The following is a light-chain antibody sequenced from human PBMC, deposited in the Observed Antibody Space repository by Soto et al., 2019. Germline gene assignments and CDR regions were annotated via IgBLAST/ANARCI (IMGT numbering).Light chain of an antibody. V-gene: IGLV1-40*01. J-gene: IGLJ1*01. Sequence: QSVLTQPPSVSGAPGQRVTISCTGDSSNIGTPHDVQWYQQFPGTVPKLLIYYDNLRPSGVPDRISGSKSGTSASLAISGLQSDDEADYYCAAWDDSLNGRVFGTGTKVTVL. CDR2: YDN. CDR1: SSNIGTPHD. CDR3: AAWDDSLNGRV.